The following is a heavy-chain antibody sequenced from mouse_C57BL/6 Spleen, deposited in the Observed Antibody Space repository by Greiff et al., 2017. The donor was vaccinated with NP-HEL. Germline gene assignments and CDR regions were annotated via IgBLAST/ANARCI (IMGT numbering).Heavy chain of an antibody. CDR2: ISDGGSYT. Sequence: EVMLVESGGGLVKPGGSLKLSCAASGFTFSSYAMSWVRQTPEKRLEWVATISDGGSYTYYPDNVKGRFTISRDNAKNNLYLQMSHLKSEDTAMYYCARDRGLRRGAMDYWGQGTSVTVSS. CDR3: ARDRGLRRGAMDY. D-gene: IGHD2-4*01. J-gene: IGHJ4*01. CDR1: GFTFSSYA. V-gene: IGHV5-4*01.